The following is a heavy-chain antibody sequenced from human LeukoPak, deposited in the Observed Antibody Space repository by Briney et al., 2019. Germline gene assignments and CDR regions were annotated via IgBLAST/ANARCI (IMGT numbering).Heavy chain of an antibody. CDR1: AGTFTIYT. Sequence: SVKLSCKASAGTFTIYTVSWVRHPPGQGLEWMGGIIPIFSTANYAQKFQGRVTITAAESTSTAYMELSSLRSEDTAVYYCARTSSSSYYFDYWGQGTLVTVSS. CDR2: IIPIFSTA. V-gene: IGHV1-69*01. J-gene: IGHJ4*02. D-gene: IGHD6-6*01. CDR3: ARTSSSSYYFDY.